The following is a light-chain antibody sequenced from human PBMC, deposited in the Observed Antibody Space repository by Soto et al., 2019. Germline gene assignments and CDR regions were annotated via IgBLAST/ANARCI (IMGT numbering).Light chain of an antibody. J-gene: IGKJ1*01. CDR1: QSISNW. V-gene: IGKV1-5*03. Sequence: DIQMTQSPSTLSASVGDRVTITCRASQSISNWLAWYQQKPGKAPKLLIYKASTLENDVPLRFSGSGSGTESTLTISSLQHDDFAIYYCQTYNSYSTFGQGTKVEIK. CDR3: QTYNSYST. CDR2: KAS.